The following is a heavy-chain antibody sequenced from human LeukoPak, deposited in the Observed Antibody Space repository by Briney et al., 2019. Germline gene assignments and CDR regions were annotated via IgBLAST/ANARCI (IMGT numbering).Heavy chain of an antibody. CDR2: INPKSGGT. CDR1: GYTFTGYF. Sequence: ASVKVSCKASGYTFTGYFMHWVRQAPGQGLDWMGWINPKSGGTNYAQKFQGRVTMTRDTSISTGYMELSRLRSDDTAVYYCARVPSRDYYDSSGYPDFWGQGTLVTVSS. V-gene: IGHV1-2*02. J-gene: IGHJ4*02. CDR3: ARVPSRDYYDSSGYPDF. D-gene: IGHD3-22*01.